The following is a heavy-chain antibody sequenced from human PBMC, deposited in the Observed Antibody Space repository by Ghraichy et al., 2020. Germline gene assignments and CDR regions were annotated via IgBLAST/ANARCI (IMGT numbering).Heavy chain of an antibody. CDR2: IIPIFGTA. D-gene: IGHD3-3*01. J-gene: IGHJ4*02. V-gene: IGHV1-69*13. CDR3: ARVYDFWSGFNLAFDY. Sequence: SVKVSCKASGGTFSSYAISWVRQAPGQGLEWMGGIIPIFGTANYAQKFQGRVTITADESTSTAYMELSSLRSEDTAVYYCARVYDFWSGFNLAFDYWGQGTLVTVSS. CDR1: GGTFSSYA.